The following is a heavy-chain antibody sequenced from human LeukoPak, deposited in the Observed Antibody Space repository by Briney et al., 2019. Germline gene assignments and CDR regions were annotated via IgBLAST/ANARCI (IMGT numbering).Heavy chain of an antibody. CDR1: GFTFSSYW. CDR3: ARFHYCSSTNCYPRHFDY. D-gene: IGHD2-2*01. Sequence: GGSLRLSCAASGFTFSSYWMSWVRQAPGKGLEWVANIKQDATEQYYVESAKGRFTISRDITKNSLYLQVNSLRAEDTAVYYCARFHYCSSTNCYPRHFDYWGQGTLVTVSS. J-gene: IGHJ4*02. CDR2: IKQDATEQ. V-gene: IGHV3-7*01.